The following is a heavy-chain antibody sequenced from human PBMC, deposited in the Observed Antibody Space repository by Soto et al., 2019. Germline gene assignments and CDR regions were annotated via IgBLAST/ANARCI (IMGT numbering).Heavy chain of an antibody. Sequence: QVQLVESGGGVVQPGRSLRLSCAASGFTFSSYGMHWVRQAPGKGLERVAVISYDGSNKYYADSVKCRFTISRDNSKNTLYLQMNSLRAEDTAVYYCAKDKVPVVVTAPFDYWVQGTLVTVSS. CDR1: GFTFSSYG. CDR3: AKDKVPVVVTAPFDY. J-gene: IGHJ4*02. D-gene: IGHD2-21*02. CDR2: ISYDGSNK. V-gene: IGHV3-30*18.